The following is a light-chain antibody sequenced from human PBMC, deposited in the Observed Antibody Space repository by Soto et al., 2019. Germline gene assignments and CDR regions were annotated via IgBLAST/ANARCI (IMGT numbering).Light chain of an antibody. CDR2: GNS. CDR3: QSYDSSLSAVL. J-gene: IGLJ3*02. CDR1: SSNIGAGYD. V-gene: IGLV1-40*01. Sequence: QTVVTQPPSVSGAPGQRVTISCTGSSSNIGAGYDGHWYQQLPGTAPKLLIYGNSNRPSGVPDRFSGSKSGTSASLAITGLQDEDESDYYCQSYDSSLSAVLFGRGTKLTVL.